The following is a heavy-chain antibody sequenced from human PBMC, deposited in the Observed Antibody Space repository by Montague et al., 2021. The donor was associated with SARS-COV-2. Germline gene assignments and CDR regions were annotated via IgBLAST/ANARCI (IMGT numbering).Heavy chain of an antibody. V-gene: IGHV4-59*12. CDR3: ARWGLYGGNPGDGAFDI. CDR1: GGSISSYY. J-gene: IGHJ3*02. Sequence: SETLSLTCTVSGGSISSYYWSWIRQPPGKGLEWIGYIYYSGSTNYNPSLKSRVTISVDTSKNQFSLKLSSVTAADTVVYYCARWGLYGGNPGDGAFDIWGQGTMVTVSS. D-gene: IGHD4-23*01. CDR2: IYYSGST.